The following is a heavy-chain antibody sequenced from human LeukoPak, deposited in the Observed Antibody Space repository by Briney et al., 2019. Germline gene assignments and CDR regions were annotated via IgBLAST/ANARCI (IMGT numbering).Heavy chain of an antibody. J-gene: IGHJ4*02. CDR3: ATQGATLYCFDY. Sequence: SETLSLTCAVYGGSFSGYYWSWIRQPPGKGLEWIGEINHSGSTNYNPSLKSRVTISVDTSKNQFSLKLSSVTAADTAVYYCATQGATLYCFDYWGQGTLVTVSS. D-gene: IGHD1-26*01. V-gene: IGHV4-34*01. CDR1: GGSFSGYY. CDR2: INHSGST.